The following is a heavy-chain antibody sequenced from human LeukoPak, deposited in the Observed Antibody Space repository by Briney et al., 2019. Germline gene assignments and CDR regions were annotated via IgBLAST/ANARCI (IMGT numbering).Heavy chain of an antibody. V-gene: IGHV1-24*01. Sequence: ASVKVSCKVSGYTLTELSMHWVRQAPGKGLEWMGGFDPEDGETIYAQKFQGRVTTTEDTSTDTAYMELSSLRSEDTAVYYCATLRFLEWLFLYYFDYWGQGTLVTVSS. J-gene: IGHJ4*02. CDR1: GYTLTELS. CDR3: ATLRFLEWLFLYYFDY. CDR2: FDPEDGET. D-gene: IGHD3-3*01.